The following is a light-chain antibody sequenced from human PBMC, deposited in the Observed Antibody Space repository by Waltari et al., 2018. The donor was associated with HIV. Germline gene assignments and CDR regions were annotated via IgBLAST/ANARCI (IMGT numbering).Light chain of an antibody. CDR2: GSF. J-gene: IGKJ4*01. CDR3: QQYYGVPLT. V-gene: IGKV1-NL1*01. Sequence: DIQMTQSPSSLSASIGDTVTLSCRASQDISNSVSWFQQQPGKAPKLLVHGSFILQRGVPSRFSGSGSGTDYTLTISGLQSDDFATYFCQQYYGVPLTFGGGTRVDI. CDR1: QDISNS.